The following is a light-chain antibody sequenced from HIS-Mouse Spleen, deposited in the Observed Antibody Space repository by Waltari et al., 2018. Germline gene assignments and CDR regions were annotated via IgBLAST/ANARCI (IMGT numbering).Light chain of an antibody. CDR3: QQYNNWPWT. CDR2: GAS. J-gene: IGKJ1*01. V-gene: IGKV3-15*01. CDR1: QSVSSN. Sequence: EIVMTQSPATLSVSPGERATLSCRASQSVSSNLAWYQQKPGQAPRLLIYGASTRATGIPARFSGSGSGTEFTLTISEDFAVYYCQQYNNWPWTFGQGTKVEIK.